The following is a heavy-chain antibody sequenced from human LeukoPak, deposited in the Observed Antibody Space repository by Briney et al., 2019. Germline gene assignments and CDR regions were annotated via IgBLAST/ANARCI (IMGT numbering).Heavy chain of an antibody. CDR2: ISYDGSNK. J-gene: IGHJ6*02. Sequence: GGSLRLSCAASILTFNADVMGWVRQAPGKGLEWVAVISYDGSNKYYADSVKGRFTISRDNSKNTLYLQMNSLRAEDTAVYYCARDLVAVAGVYYYYGMDVWGQGTTVTVSS. CDR1: ILTFNADV. D-gene: IGHD6-19*01. CDR3: ARDLVAVAGVYYYYGMDV. V-gene: IGHV3-30-3*01.